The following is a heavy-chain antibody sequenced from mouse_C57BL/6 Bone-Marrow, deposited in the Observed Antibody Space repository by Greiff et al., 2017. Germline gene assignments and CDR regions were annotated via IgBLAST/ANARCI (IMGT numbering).Heavy chain of an antibody. CDR1: GFTFSSYG. CDR2: ISSGGSYT. CDR3: ARRAQDGGFYAMDY. Sequence: EVQLVESGGDLVKPGGSLKLSCAASGFTFSSYGMSWVRPTPDKRLEWVATISSGGSYTYYPDSVKGRFTISRDNAKNTLYLQMSSLKSEDTAMYYCARRAQDGGFYAMDYWGQGTSVTVSS. V-gene: IGHV5-6*01. J-gene: IGHJ4*01. D-gene: IGHD3-2*02.